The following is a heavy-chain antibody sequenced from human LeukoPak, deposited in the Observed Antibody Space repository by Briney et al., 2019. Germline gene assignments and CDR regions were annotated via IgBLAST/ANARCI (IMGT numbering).Heavy chain of an antibody. V-gene: IGHV4-59*01. D-gene: IGHD3-22*01. CDR3: ARGDSSGTTRAEYFQH. J-gene: IGHJ1*01. CDR1: GGSISSYY. Sequence: SETLSLTCTVSGGSISSYYWSWIRQPPGKGLEWIGYIYYSGSTNYNPSLKSRVTISVDTSKNQFSLKLSSVTAADTAVYYCARGDSSGTTRAEYFQHWGQGTLVTVSS. CDR2: IYYSGST.